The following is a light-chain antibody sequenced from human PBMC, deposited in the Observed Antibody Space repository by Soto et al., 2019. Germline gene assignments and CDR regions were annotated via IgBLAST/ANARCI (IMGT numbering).Light chain of an antibody. V-gene: IGKV1-5*01. J-gene: IGKJ1*01. CDR1: HSISSW. Sequence: DIQMTQSPSTLSASVGDRVTITCRASHSISSWLAWYQQKPGKAPKLLIYDASSLESGVPSRFSGSGSGTEITLTLSSLQPDDFATYYCQQYNSYLWTFGQGTKVDIK. CDR2: DAS. CDR3: QQYNSYLWT.